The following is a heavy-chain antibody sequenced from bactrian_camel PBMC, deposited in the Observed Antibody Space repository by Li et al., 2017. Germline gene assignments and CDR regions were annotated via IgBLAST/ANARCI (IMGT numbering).Heavy chain of an antibody. CDR3: AADLGRGWSTWCGLGEDDYNT. CDR2: AYSGVKR. V-gene: IGHV3S53*01. Sequence: HVQLVESGGGSVQAGGSLRLNCVASGYNYDSDVIAWFRQAPGKKREGVAAAYSGVKRYYADSVKGRFTISQDNAKLTVYLQMNSLKPEDTAMYYCAADLGRGWSTWCGLGEDDYNTWGQGTQVTVS. CDR1: GYNYDSDV. J-gene: IGHJ6*01. D-gene: IGHD6*01.